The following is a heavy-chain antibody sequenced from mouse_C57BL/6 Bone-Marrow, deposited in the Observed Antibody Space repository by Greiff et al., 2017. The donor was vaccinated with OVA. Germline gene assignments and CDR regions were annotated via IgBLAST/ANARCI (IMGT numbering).Heavy chain of an antibody. Sequence: EVKLQESGAELVRPGASVKLSCTASGFNIKDDYMHWVKQRPEQGLEWIGWIDPENGDTEYASKFQGKATITADTSSNTAYLQLSSLTSEDPAVYYCTTPSYYGSSHYAMDYWGQGTSVTVSS. J-gene: IGHJ4*01. D-gene: IGHD1-1*01. CDR3: TTPSYYGSSHYAMDY. V-gene: IGHV14-4*01. CDR1: GFNIKDDY. CDR2: IDPENGDT.